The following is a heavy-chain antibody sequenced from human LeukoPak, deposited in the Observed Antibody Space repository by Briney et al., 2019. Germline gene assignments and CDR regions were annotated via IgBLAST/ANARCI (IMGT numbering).Heavy chain of an antibody. CDR3: ANDKGDWRSLGGDVFDI. J-gene: IGHJ3*02. CDR2: ISGSGGST. V-gene: IGHV3-23*01. D-gene: IGHD3-16*01. CDR1: GFTFSSYA. Sequence: GGSLRLSCAASGFTFSSYAMSWVRQAPGKGLEWVSAISGSGGSTKYADSVKGRFTIWRDNSKNTLYLQMNSLRAEDTSVYYCANDKGDWRSLGGDVFDIWGQGTMVTVSS.